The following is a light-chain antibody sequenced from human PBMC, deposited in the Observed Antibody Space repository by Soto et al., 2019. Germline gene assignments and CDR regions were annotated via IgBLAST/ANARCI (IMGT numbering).Light chain of an antibody. CDR2: EVS. CDR1: STDCVGYNR. V-gene: IGLV2-18*01. CDR3: SLYTCETADV. Sequence: SAPSQPPSVSGSPGQSGTISCPGTSTDCVGYNRVSWYQQPPGTAPKLMIYEVSKRPSGVPDRFSGSKSGNTASLTISGLQAADEADHYCSLYTCETADVFGHGTKVTV. J-gene: IGLJ1*01.